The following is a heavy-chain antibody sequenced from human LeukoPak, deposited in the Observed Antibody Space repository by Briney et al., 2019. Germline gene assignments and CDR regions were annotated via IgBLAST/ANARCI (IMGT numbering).Heavy chain of an antibody. CDR3: ATFRLGEFSFDY. CDR2: IYYSGST. CDR1: GGSIGSYY. Sequence: SETLSLTCTVSGGSIGSYYWSWIRQPPGKGLEWIRHIYYSGSTNYNPSRKSRVTISVDTSKNQFSLKLSSVTAADTAVYYCATFRLGEFSFDYWGQGTLVTVSS. D-gene: IGHD3-10*01. V-gene: IGHV4-59*01. J-gene: IGHJ4*02.